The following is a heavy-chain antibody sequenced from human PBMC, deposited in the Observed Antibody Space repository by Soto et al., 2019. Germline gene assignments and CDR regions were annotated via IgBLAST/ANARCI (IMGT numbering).Heavy chain of an antibody. D-gene: IGHD3-16*01. CDR1: GGSVSSGNHY. J-gene: IGHJ4*02. CDR3: ARSLTLGQSPSHFSN. CDR2: AHFSGIT. V-gene: IGHV4-61*01. Sequence: SETLSLTCSISGGSVSSGNHYWSWIRQPPGKGLEWIGYAHFSGITTYSPSLKSRVTISVDTSRNQFSLRLSSVTAADTAVYYCARSLTLGQSPSHFSNWGQGTLVTVSS.